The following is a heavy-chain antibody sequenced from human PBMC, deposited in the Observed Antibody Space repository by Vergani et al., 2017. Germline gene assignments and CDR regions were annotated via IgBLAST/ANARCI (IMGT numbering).Heavy chain of an antibody. CDR1: GGSISSSSYY. D-gene: IGHD3-22*01. CDR3: ARLTPMDYYDSSGPGGPDY. V-gene: IGHV4-39*01. CDR2: IYYSGST. Sequence: QLQLQESGPGLVKPSETLSLTCTVSGGSISSSSYYWGWIRQPPGKGLEWIGSIYYSGSTYYNPSLKSRLTISVDTSKNQFYLKLSSGTAADTAVSYCARLTPMDYYDSSGPGGPDYWGQGTLVTGSS. J-gene: IGHJ4*02.